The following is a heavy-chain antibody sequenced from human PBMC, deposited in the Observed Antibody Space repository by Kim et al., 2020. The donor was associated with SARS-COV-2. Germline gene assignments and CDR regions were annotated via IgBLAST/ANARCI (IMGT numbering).Heavy chain of an antibody. CDR2: IYYRGTT. D-gene: IGHD3-22*01. J-gene: IGHJ4*02. Sequence: SETLSLTCTVFGDSISSGGYYWSWLRQHPGKGLEWIGYIYYRGTTYYNPSLNSRVAISIDTSKNQLSLNLNSVTSADTAVYYCAREVPEYYDSGGSMKTAFDYWGQGTLVSVSA. V-gene: IGHV4-31*03. CDR3: AREVPEYYDSGGSMKTAFDY. CDR1: GDSISSGGYY.